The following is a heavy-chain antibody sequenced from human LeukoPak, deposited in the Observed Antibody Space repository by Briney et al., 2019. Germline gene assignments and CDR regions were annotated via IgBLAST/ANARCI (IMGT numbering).Heavy chain of an antibody. J-gene: IGHJ5*02. D-gene: IGHD2-15*01. CDR2: IHYSGNT. CDR1: GGSINSYY. V-gene: IGHV4-59*01. Sequence: SETLSLTCTVSGGSINSYYWSWIRQPAGKGLEWIGYIHYSGNTKYSSSLKSRVTTSVDTSRSQFSLKLSSVTAADTAVYYCARGVGCSGGTCYSAYWLDPWGQGTLVTVSS. CDR3: ARGVGCSGGTCYSAYWLDP.